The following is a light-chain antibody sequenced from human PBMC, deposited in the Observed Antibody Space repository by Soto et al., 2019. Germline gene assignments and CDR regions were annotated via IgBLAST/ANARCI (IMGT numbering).Light chain of an antibody. J-gene: IGKJ1*01. CDR3: QQYKNWPPWT. CDR2: GAS. Sequence: EIVFTQSPAPLSLSPGERATLSSRASENLNTNLAWYQQRPGQAPRLLIYGASTRATGVPARFTGSGSGTDFTLTISSLQFEDFAVYFCQQYKNWPPWTFGQGTKVDIK. CDR1: ENLNTN. V-gene: IGKV3-15*01.